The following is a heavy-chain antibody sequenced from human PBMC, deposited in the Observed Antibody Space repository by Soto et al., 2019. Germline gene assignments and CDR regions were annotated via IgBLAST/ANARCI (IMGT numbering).Heavy chain of an antibody. CDR3: ARSKPNYDFWNALTSLDTFDI. CDR1: GYTFTDYY. D-gene: IGHD3-3*01. CDR2: INPNSGGT. Sequence: ASVKVSSKASGYTFTDYYMHWVRQAPGQGLEWLGWINPNSGGTNYAWKFQGIVTMTRDTSISTSYMGLSRLRSDDTAEYYCARSKPNYDFWNALTSLDTFDIWGQGTMVTV. J-gene: IGHJ3*02. V-gene: IGHV1-2*02.